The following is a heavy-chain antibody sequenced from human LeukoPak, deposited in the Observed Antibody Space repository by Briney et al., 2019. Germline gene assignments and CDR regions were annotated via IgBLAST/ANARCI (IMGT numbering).Heavy chain of an antibody. Sequence: SETLSLTCTVSGGSISSYYWSWIRQPPGKGLEWIGRIYTSGSTNYNPSLKSRVTMSVDTSKNQFSLKLSSVTAADTAVYYCARDTTSVAGYYYYMDVWGKGTTVTVSS. CDR2: IYTSGST. CDR3: ARDTTSVAGYYYYMDV. CDR1: GGSISSYY. J-gene: IGHJ6*03. D-gene: IGHD6-19*01. V-gene: IGHV4-4*07.